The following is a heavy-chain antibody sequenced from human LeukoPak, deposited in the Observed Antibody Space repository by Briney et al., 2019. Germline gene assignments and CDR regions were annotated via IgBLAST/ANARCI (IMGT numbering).Heavy chain of an antibody. CDR2: LAPYEGDT. CDR1: GYVFGAFG. D-gene: IGHD3-9*01. Sequence: ASVKVSCKVSGYVFGAFGFSWLGQAPDRGLGWLGWLAPYEGDTQYTPKLQDRITLTADTATTTVYMELRSLREDDSAVYYCASNFIRTGYFGEYYLHWGQGTQVVVSS. CDR3: ASNFIRTGYFGEYYLH. V-gene: IGHV1-18*01. J-gene: IGHJ1*01.